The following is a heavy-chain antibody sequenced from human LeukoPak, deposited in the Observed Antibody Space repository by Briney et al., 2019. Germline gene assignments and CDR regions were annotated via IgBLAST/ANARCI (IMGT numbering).Heavy chain of an antibody. D-gene: IGHD2-21*01. V-gene: IGHV4-61*10. Sequence: KPSETLSLTCTVSGGSISSGSYYWSWIRQPAGKGLEWIGRIYYSGSTNYNPSLKSRVTISVDTSKNQFSLKLSSVTAADTAVYYCARTYVVGSFHFQHWGQGTLVTVSS. CDR2: IYYSGST. CDR1: GGSISSGSYY. CDR3: ARTYVVGSFHFQH. J-gene: IGHJ1*01.